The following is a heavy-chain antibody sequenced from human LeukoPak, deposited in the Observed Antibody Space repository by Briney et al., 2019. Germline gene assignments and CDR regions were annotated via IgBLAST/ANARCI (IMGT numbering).Heavy chain of an antibody. V-gene: IGHV3-23*01. J-gene: IGHJ4*02. CDR3: AKERHSSGYYHDFDY. Sequence: PGGSLRLSCAASGFTFSSYAMSWVRQAPGKGLGWVSAISGSGGSTYYADSVKGRFTISRDNSKNTLYLQMNSLRAEDTAVYYCAKERHSSGYYHDFDYWGQGTLVTVSS. CDR2: ISGSGGST. CDR1: GFTFSSYA. D-gene: IGHD3-22*01.